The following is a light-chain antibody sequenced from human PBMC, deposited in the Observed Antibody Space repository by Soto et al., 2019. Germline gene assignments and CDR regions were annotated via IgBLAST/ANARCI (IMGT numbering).Light chain of an antibody. CDR2: AAS. J-gene: IGKJ5*01. CDR3: QQSYSTLSIT. V-gene: IGKV1-39*01. CDR1: ESINRH. Sequence: DIQMTQSPSSLSASVGDRVTITCRASESINRHLNWYQQKPGKAPKLLIYAASSLQNGVPSRFSGSGSGTDFTLTVSNLQPEDFATYYCQQSYSTLSITFGQGTRLEIK.